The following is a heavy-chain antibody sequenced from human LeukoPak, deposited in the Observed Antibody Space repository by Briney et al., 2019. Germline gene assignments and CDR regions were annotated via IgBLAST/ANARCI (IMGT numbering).Heavy chain of an antibody. D-gene: IGHD3-9*01. CDR3: ASPHYDILSGYYADY. J-gene: IGHJ4*02. V-gene: IGHV4-39*01. CDR2: IYYSGST. Sequence: PSETLSLTCTVSGGSISISSYYWGWIRQPPGKGLEWIASIYYSGSTYYNPSCKSRFPISVDTSKNQFSLKLSSVTAADTAVYYCASPHYDILSGYYADYWGQGTLVTVSS. CDR1: GGSISISSYY.